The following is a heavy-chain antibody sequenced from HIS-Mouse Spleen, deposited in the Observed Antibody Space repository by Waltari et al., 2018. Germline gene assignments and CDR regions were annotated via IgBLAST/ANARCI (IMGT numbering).Heavy chain of an antibody. CDR3: AREIPYSSSWYDWYFDL. D-gene: IGHD6-13*01. CDR2: IYYRGRT. Sequence: QLQLQESGPGLVKPSETLSLTCTVSGGSISSSSYYCGWIRQPPGKGREWIGGIYYRGRTYHNPSLKGRATNSVDTSTNQFSLKLSSVTAADTAVYYCAREIPYSSSWYDWYFDLWGRGTLVTVSS. V-gene: IGHV4-39*07. J-gene: IGHJ2*01. CDR1: GGSISSSSYY.